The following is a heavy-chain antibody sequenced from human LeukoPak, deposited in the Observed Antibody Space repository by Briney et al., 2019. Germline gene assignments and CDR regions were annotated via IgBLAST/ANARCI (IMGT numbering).Heavy chain of an antibody. CDR2: ITNDGSST. CDR3: AKGVKGYLDN. V-gene: IGHV3-74*01. J-gene: IGHJ4*02. CDR1: GLTFSSHW. Sequence: GGSLRLSCAASGLTFSSHWMHWVRQAPGKGLVWVSRITNDGSSTTCADSVKGRFTISRDNSKNTVCLQMNSLRVEDTAVYYCAKGVKGYLDNWGQGTLATVSS.